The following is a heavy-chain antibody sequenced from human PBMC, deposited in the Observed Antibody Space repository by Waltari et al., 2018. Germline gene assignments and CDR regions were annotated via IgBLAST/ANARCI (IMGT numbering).Heavy chain of an antibody. CDR1: VSPLTRGYY. Sequence: QVQLQESGPGLVTPSAPLSLTRAFSVSPLTRGYYWGWLRQPHGKVLEWIGCIYHSGSTYYNPSLKSRVTISVDTSKNQFSLKLSSVTAADTAVYYCARVDTAMVSLPFDYWGQGTLVTVSS. J-gene: IGHJ4*02. CDR2: IYHSGST. V-gene: IGHV4-38-2*01. D-gene: IGHD5-18*01. CDR3: ARVDTAMVSLPFDY.